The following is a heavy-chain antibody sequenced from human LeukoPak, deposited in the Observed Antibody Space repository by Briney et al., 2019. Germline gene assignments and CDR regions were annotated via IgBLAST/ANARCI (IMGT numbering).Heavy chain of an antibody. D-gene: IGHD3-22*01. Sequence: ASVKVSCKASGYTFTSYGISWVRQAPGQGLEWMGWINPNSGGTNYAQKFQGRVTMTRDTSISTAYMELSRLRSDDTAVYYCARARKWLLNYWGQGTLVTVSS. CDR3: ARARKWLLNY. J-gene: IGHJ4*02. V-gene: IGHV1-2*02. CDR1: GYTFTSYG. CDR2: INPNSGGT.